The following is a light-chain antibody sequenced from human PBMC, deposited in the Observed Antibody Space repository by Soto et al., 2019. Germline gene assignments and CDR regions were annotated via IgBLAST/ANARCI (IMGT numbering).Light chain of an antibody. Sequence: EIVLTQSPVTLSFSLGERATLSCRASQSVSSYLAWYQQKPGQAPRRLIYDASNRATGIPDRFSGGGSGTDFTLTIDKLEPEDFAIYYCQKRSNWPPITFGQGTRLEIK. V-gene: IGKV3-11*01. CDR2: DAS. CDR1: QSVSSY. CDR3: QKRSNWPPIT. J-gene: IGKJ5*01.